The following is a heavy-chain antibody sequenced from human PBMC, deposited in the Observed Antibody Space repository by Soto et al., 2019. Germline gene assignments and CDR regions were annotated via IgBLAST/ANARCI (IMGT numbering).Heavy chain of an antibody. J-gene: IGHJ4*02. Sequence: QVMLVESGGGVVQPGRSLSLSCAASGFTFGHYGFRWVRQSPGKGLEWLALISYDGMNKYYADSVKGRLSISRDNSKNTMVLQMDSRRPEDTAVYYCVSQLPPPYSNAWYNADYWGQGTLVTVSS. CDR2: ISYDGMNK. D-gene: IGHD6-19*01. CDR1: GFTFGHYG. V-gene: IGHV3-30*03. CDR3: VSQLPPPYSNAWYNADY.